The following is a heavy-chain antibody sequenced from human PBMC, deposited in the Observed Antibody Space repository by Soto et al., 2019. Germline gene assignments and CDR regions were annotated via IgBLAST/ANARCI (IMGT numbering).Heavy chain of an antibody. J-gene: IGHJ6*02. CDR2: IIPVLGVE. D-gene: IGHD6-13*01. CDR3: ARDLGYSRDYYYFYALDV. V-gene: IGHV1-69*04. CDR1: GGSFSSCI. Sequence: AASVKVSCKASGGSFSSCIVSWVRQAPGQGLEWMGRIIPVLGVEYYAQKFQGRVTITADKSTSTAYMELSSLRSEDTAVYYCARDLGYSRDYYYFYALDVWGQGTTVTVSS.